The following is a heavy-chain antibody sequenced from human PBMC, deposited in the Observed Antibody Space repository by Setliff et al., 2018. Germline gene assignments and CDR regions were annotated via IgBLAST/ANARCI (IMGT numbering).Heavy chain of an antibody. D-gene: IGHD3-22*01. CDR1: GYSFTSHY. J-gene: IGHJ6*03. CDR2: INPTGGST. V-gene: IGHV1-46*01. CDR3: ARDRNDNYESSGYYYAGGYMDV. Sequence: ASVKVSCKTSGYSFTSHYMHWVRQAPGQGLEWMGIINPTGGSTSYAQKFQGRVTKTRDTSTSTVFMELSSLRSEDTAVYYCARDRNDNYESSGYYYAGGYMDVWGKGTTVTVSS.